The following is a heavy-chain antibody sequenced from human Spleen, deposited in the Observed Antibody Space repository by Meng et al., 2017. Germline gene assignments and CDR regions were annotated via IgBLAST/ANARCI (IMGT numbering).Heavy chain of an antibody. CDR1: GYTFPDYW. J-gene: IGHJ4*02. Sequence: QGELVPAGGEVKKPWASGKVSCKASGYTFPDYWLHWVRRAPGQGLEWMGRINPKSGDTHYAQRFQGRVTMTGDTSISTAYMELSGLRSDDTAMYYCARDEDISAAGKLFGDYWGQGTLVTVSS. CDR3: ARDEDISAAGKLFGDY. V-gene: IGHV1-2*06. CDR2: INPKSGDT. D-gene: IGHD6-13*01.